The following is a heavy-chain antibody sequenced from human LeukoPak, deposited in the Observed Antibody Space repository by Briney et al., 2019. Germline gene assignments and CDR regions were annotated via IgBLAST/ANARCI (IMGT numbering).Heavy chain of an antibody. CDR1: GYGFTSYW. CDR2: IYPGDSNS. V-gene: IGHV5-51*01. D-gene: IGHD5-12*01. Sequence: GESLKISCRGAGYGFTSYWIVWVRQMPGKGLEWMGVIYPGDSNSRYSPSFQGQVTISADNSISPAYLQWSSLKASDTAMYYCARRDNSAAMITLDYWGQGTLVTISS. J-gene: IGHJ4*02. CDR3: ARRDNSAAMITLDY.